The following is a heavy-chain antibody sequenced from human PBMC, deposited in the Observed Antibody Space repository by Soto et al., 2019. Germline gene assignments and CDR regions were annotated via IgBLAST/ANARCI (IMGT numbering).Heavy chain of an antibody. CDR1: GGSISGGSNY. CDR2: IYRSGST. J-gene: IGHJ5*02. CDR3: ARDQYCSGGSCRKNWFYP. D-gene: IGHD2-15*01. Sequence: SETMSLTCTVSGGSISGGSNYWGWIRQRPGKGLGWIAYIYRSGSTYYNPSLKSRGTISLDMSKNKFSLKLSSVTAADTAVYYRARDQYCSGGSCRKNWFYPWGQGTQVTVSS. V-gene: IGHV4-61*01.